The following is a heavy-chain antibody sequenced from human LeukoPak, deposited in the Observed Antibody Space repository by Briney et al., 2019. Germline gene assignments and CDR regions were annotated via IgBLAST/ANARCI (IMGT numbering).Heavy chain of an antibody. D-gene: IGHD3-9*01. V-gene: IGHV5-51*01. CDR1: GYSFTSYW. CDR3: ARQGGNQYYDILTGPLIAFDI. CDR2: IYPGDSDT. Sequence: GESPKISCKGSGYSFTSYWIGWVRQMPGKGLEWMGIIYPGDSDTRYSPPFQGQVTISADKSISTAYLQWSSLKASDTAMYYCARQGGNQYYDILTGPLIAFDIWGQGTMVTVSS. J-gene: IGHJ3*02.